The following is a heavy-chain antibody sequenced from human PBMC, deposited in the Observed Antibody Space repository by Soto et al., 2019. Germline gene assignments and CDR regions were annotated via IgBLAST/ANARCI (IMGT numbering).Heavy chain of an antibody. D-gene: IGHD3-22*01. V-gene: IGHV5-10-1*01. CDR2: IDPSDSYT. CDR1: GYSFTSYW. Sequence: PGESLKISCKGCGYSFTSYWISWVRQMPGKGLEWMGRIDPSDSYTNYSPSFQGHVTISADKSISTAYLQWSSLKASDTAMYYCARHQTYYYDSSGYYYDIFDYWGQGTLVTVSS. J-gene: IGHJ4*02. CDR3: ARHQTYYYDSSGYYYDIFDY.